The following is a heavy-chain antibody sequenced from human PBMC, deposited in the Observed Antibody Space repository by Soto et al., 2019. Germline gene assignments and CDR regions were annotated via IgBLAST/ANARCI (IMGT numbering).Heavy chain of an antibody. Sequence: QVQLVQSGAEVKKPGASVKVSCKASGYTFTSYYMHWVRQAPGQGLEWMGIINPSGGSTSNAQKFRERVTMTRDRYTSTVYVEMSSLRSEGTDVYYCARVRTMIVPPGYYYGMDVWGQGTTVTVSS. CDR1: GYTFTSYY. D-gene: IGHD3-22*01. V-gene: IGHV1-46*01. J-gene: IGHJ6*02. CDR3: ARVRTMIVPPGYYYGMDV. CDR2: INPSGGST.